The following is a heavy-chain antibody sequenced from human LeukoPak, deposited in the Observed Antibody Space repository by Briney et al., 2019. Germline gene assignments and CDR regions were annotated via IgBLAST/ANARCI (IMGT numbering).Heavy chain of an antibody. J-gene: IGHJ4*02. CDR1: GFTFSNYA. CDR3: TKGSSSGTYYDFDY. D-gene: IGHD1-26*01. CDR2: ISGSGGAT. V-gene: IGHV3-23*01. Sequence: GGSLRLSCAASGFTFSNYAMSWVRQAPGKGLEWVSTISGSGGATYYADSVQGRFTVSRDNSKNTLYLQMNSLKAEDTAIYYCTKGSSSGTYYDFDYWGQGTMATVSS.